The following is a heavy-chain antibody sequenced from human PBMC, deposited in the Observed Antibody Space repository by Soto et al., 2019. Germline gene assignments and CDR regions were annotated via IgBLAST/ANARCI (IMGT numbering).Heavy chain of an antibody. Sequence: SETLSLTCTVSGGSVSSGRYYWSWIRQPPGKGLEWIGYIYYSGSTNYNPSLKSRVTISVDTSKNQFSLKLSSVTAANTAVYYCARQTGGVAAPWDAFDIWGQGTMGTVSS. D-gene: IGHD6-6*01. CDR3: ARQTGGVAAPWDAFDI. J-gene: IGHJ3*02. V-gene: IGHV4-61*01. CDR2: IYYSGST. CDR1: GGSVSSGRYY.